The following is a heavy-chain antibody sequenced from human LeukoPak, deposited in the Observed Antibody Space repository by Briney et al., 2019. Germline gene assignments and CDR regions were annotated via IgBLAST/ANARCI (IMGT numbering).Heavy chain of an antibody. J-gene: IGHJ3*02. CDR3: ARVNSGSYMGAFDI. Sequence: AGGSLRLSCAASGFTFSSYSMNWVRQAPGKGLEWVSSISSSSSYIYYADSVKGRFTISGDNAKNSLYLQMNSLRAEDTAVYYCARVNSGSYMGAFDIWGQGTMVTVSS. CDR2: ISSSSSYI. CDR1: GFTFSSYS. V-gene: IGHV3-21*01. D-gene: IGHD1-26*01.